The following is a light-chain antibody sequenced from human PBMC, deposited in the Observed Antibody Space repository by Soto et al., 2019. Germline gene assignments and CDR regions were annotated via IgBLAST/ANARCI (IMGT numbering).Light chain of an antibody. V-gene: IGKV3-20*01. CDR1: QSVSSSY. CDR2: GAS. CDR3: QQYNSWPIT. J-gene: IGKJ5*01. Sequence: IILNQAPGTLSLSPGERATLSCRASQSVSSSYLAWYQQKPGQAPRLLIYGASSRATGIPDRFTGSGSGTEFTLTISGLQSEDFAVYYCQQYNSWPITFGQGTRLEI.